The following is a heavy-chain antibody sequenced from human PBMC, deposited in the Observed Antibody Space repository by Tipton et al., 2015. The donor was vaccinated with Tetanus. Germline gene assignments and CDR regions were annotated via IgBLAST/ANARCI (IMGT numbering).Heavy chain of an antibody. Sequence: GLVKPSETLSLTCTVSGTSISRSGHYWTWIRQPPGKEPEWVGYVYHSGATNYNPSLKSRATISVDRSKNQFSLKLSSVTAADTAVYFCARGGTMVHGVILQDHFYYWGQGTLVTVSS. CDR2: VYHSGAT. V-gene: IGHV4-61*05. J-gene: IGHJ4*02. CDR3: ARGGTMVHGVILQDHFYY. CDR1: GTSISRSGHY. D-gene: IGHD3-10*01.